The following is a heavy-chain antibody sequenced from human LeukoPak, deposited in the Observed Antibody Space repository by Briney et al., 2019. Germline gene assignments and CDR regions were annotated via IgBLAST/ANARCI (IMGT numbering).Heavy chain of an antibody. Sequence: SETLSLTCTVSGGSISSYCWSWIRQPPGKGLEWIGRIYYSGSTNYNPSLKSRVTISVDTSKNQFSLKLSSVTAADTAVFYCARAVADFWSGQYYFDYWGQGTLVTVSS. D-gene: IGHD3-3*01. CDR2: IYYSGST. CDR1: GGSISSYC. J-gene: IGHJ4*02. V-gene: IGHV4-59*01. CDR3: ARAVADFWSGQYYFDY.